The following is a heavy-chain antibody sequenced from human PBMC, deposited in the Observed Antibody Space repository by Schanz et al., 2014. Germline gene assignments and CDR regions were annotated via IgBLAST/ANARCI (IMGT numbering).Heavy chain of an antibody. D-gene: IGHD3-9*01. CDR2: ISGSGGDT. CDR1: EFSFSSFG. Sequence: EVQLLESGGGLVQPGESLRLSCAASEFSFSSFGMNWVRQAPGKGLEWVSTISGSGGDTYPADSVKGRFTISRDNSRKTLYLQVNSLRAEDTAVYYCAKHVRSLTGNDYWGQGTLVTVSS. CDR3: AKHVRSLTGNDY. J-gene: IGHJ4*02. V-gene: IGHV3-23*01.